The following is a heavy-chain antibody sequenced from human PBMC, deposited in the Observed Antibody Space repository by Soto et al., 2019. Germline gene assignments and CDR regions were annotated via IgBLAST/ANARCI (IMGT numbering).Heavy chain of an antibody. J-gene: IGHJ6*02. D-gene: IGHD4-4*01. V-gene: IGHV3-30*18. CDR2: ILYDGSNT. CDR3: AKRRDGYSFYYFSGMDV. Sequence: QMQLVESGGGVVQPGRSLRLSCAASGFTFSNFGMHWVRQAPGKGLEWVAAILYDGSNTYYADSVKGRFTISRDNSKNTLYLEMNSLRAEDTAVYHCAKRRDGYSFYYFSGMDVWGQGTTVTVSS. CDR1: GFTFSNFG.